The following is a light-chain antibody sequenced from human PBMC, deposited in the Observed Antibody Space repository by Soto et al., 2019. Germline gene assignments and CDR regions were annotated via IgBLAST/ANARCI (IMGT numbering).Light chain of an antibody. CDR1: QNVETR. CDR3: QQYSTYPYT. V-gene: IGKV1-5*01. Sequence: DIQMTQSPSTLSASVGDRVTITCRASQNVETRLAWHQQKPGKAPDLVIYDASNLEAGGPSRFSGSGSGTEFSLSISSLQSDDSATYFCQQYSTYPYTFGQGTRLHIK. J-gene: IGKJ2*01. CDR2: DAS.